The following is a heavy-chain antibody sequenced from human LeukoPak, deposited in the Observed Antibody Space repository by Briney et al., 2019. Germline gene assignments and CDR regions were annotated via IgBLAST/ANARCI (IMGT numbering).Heavy chain of an antibody. J-gene: IGHJ4*02. CDR2: IYSGGNT. CDR3: ARRAGDYSHPYDY. CDR1: GLTVSSNC. V-gene: IGHV3-53*01. Sequence: GGSLRLSCATSGLTVSSNCMSWVRQAPGKGLEWVSFIYSGGNTYYADSVKGRFTISRDNSKNTVHLQMNSLRAEDTAMYYCARRAGDYSHPYDYWGQGTLVTVSS. D-gene: IGHD3-22*01.